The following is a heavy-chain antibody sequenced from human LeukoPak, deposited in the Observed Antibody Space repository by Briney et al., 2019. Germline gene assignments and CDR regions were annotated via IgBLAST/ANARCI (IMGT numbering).Heavy chain of an antibody. CDR1: GFTVSSNY. CDR2: IYSGGST. D-gene: IGHD5-12*01. J-gene: IGHJ3*02. V-gene: IGHV3-53*01. CDR3: AGGSWLRFQAFDI. Sequence: GGSLRLSCAASGFTVSSNYMSWVRQAPGKGLEWVSVIYSGGSTYYADSVKGRFTISRDNSKSTLYIQMNSLRAEDTAVYYCAGGSWLRFQAFDIWGQGTMVTVSS.